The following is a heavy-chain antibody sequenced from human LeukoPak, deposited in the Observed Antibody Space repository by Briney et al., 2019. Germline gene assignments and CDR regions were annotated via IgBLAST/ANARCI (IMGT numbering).Heavy chain of an antibody. Sequence: SETLSLTCAVYGGSFSNNYWSWIRQPSGKGLEWIGEINHSGSTNYNPSLKSRVTISVDTSKNQFSLKLSSVTAADTAVYYCARVPLFGWAPYYYYYMDVWGKGTTVTVSS. D-gene: IGHD3-10*01. CDR1: GGSFSNNY. J-gene: IGHJ6*03. CDR2: INHSGST. CDR3: ARVPLFGWAPYYYYYMDV. V-gene: IGHV4-34*01.